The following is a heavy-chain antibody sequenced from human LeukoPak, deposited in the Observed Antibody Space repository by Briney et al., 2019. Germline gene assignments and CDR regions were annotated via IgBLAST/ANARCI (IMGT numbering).Heavy chain of an antibody. CDR1: GFTFSSYA. J-gene: IGHJ4*02. V-gene: IGHV3-23*01. CDR2: ISGGGDST. D-gene: IGHD1-26*01. Sequence: GGSLRLSCAASGFTFSSYALSWVRQAPGKGLEWVSAISGGGDSTYYADSVKGRFTISRDNSKNTLYLQLNSLRTEDTAVYYCAKDPAWELLSYYFDYWGQGTLVTVSS. CDR3: AKDPAWELLSYYFDY.